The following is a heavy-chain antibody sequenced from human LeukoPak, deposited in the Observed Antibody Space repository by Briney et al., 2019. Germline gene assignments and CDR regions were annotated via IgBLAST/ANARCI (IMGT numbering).Heavy chain of an antibody. CDR1: GGSISSGSYY. J-gene: IGHJ4*02. CDR3: AREYYYDSSGSPGVDY. V-gene: IGHV4-61*02. CDR2: IYTSGST. Sequence: SETPPLTCTVSGGSISSGSYYWSWIRQPAGKGLEWIGRIYTSGSTNYNPSLKSRVTISVDTSKNQFSLKLSSVTAADTAVYYCAREYYYDSSGSPGVDYWGQGTLVTVSS. D-gene: IGHD3-22*01.